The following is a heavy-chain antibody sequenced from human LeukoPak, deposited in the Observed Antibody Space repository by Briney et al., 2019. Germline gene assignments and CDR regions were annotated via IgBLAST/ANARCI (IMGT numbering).Heavy chain of an antibody. V-gene: IGHV3-7*03. D-gene: IGHD6-13*01. CDR1: GFTFSNAW. CDR2: IKQDGSEK. J-gene: IGHJ6*02. CDR3: AREGSPAGYYYYGMDV. Sequence: GGSLRLSCAASGFTFSNAWMSWVRQAPGKGLEWVANIKQDGSEKYYVDSVKGRFTISRDNAKNSLYLQMNSLRAEDTAVYYCAREGSPAGYYYYGMDVWGQGTTVTVSS.